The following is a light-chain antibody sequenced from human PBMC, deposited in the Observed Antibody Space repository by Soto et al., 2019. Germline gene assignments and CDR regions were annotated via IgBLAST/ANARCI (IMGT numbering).Light chain of an antibody. Sequence: DIQMTQSPSSLSASAGDRVTITCRASQDINNDLAWYQQRPGKVPKLLIYAASTLQSGVPSRFSGSGSGTDFTLTISSLQPEAVATYYCQKYDIAPRTFGGGTKVEIK. V-gene: IGKV1-27*01. CDR1: QDINND. CDR2: AAS. CDR3: QKYDIAPRT. J-gene: IGKJ4*01.